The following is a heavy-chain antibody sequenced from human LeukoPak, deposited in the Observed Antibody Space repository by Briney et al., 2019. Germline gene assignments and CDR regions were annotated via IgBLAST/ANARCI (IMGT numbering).Heavy chain of an antibody. CDR2: INTDGSST. D-gene: IGHD5-18*01. Sequence: GGSLRLSCAASGFTFSSYWRHWVRQAPGKGLVWVSRINTDGSSTSYADSVKGRFTISRDNAKNTLYLQMNSLGAEDTAVYYCARYVATAMVHEGIAWGQGTLVTVSS. CDR3: ARYVATAMVHEGIA. J-gene: IGHJ4*02. CDR1: GFTFSSYW. V-gene: IGHV3-74*01.